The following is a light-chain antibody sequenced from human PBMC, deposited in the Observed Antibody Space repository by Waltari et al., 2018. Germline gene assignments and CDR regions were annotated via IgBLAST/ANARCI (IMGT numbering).Light chain of an antibody. CDR1: QSISSR. CDR3: QQYNGYWT. J-gene: IGKJ1*01. V-gene: IGKV1-5*03. CDR2: KAS. Sequence: IQMTQPPPTLSASVGDRVTITCRASQSISSRVAWYQQKPGTAPKLLIYKASTLESGVPSRFSGSGSGTEFTLTINSLQPDDFATYYCQQYNGYWTFGQGTKVEIK.